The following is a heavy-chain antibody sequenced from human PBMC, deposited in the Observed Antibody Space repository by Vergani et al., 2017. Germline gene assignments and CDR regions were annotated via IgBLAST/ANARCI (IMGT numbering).Heavy chain of an antibody. V-gene: IGHV3-30*02. CDR1: GFSFSSFG. J-gene: IGHJ4*02. CDR3: AKDGLAYGSGSWYY. D-gene: IGHD3-10*01. CDR2: IRYDGSNK. Sequence: QVQLVESGGGVVQPGGSLRLSCAASGFSFSSFGMHWVRQAPGKGLEWVTFIRYDGSNKYYADSVKGRFTNSRDNSKNTVYLQMNSLRTGDTAVYYCAKDGLAYGSGSWYYWGRGTLVTVSS.